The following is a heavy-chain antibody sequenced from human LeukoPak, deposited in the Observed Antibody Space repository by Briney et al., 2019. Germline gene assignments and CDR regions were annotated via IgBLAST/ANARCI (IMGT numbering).Heavy chain of an antibody. CDR2: INHSGST. Sequence: SETLSLTCTVSGGSISSYYWSWIRQPPGKGLEWIGEINHSGSTNYNPSLKSRVTISVDTSKNQFSLKLSSVTAADTAVYYCARGGDGYNYHFDYWGQGTLVTVSS. D-gene: IGHD5-24*01. CDR3: ARGGDGYNYHFDY. CDR1: GGSISSYY. J-gene: IGHJ4*02. V-gene: IGHV4-34*01.